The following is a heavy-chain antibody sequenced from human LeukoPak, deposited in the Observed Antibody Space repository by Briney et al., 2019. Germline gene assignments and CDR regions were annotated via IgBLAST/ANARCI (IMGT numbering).Heavy chain of an antibody. V-gene: IGHV4-31*03. CDR1: GGSISSGGYY. D-gene: IGHD5-24*01. Sequence: NPSQTLSLTCTVSGGSISSGGYYWSWIRQHPGKGLEWIGYIYYSGSTYYNPSLKSRVTISVDTSKNQFSLKLSSVTAADTAVYYCARGGEMATAIDYWGQGTLVTVSS. CDR2: IYYSGST. CDR3: ARGGEMATAIDY. J-gene: IGHJ4*02.